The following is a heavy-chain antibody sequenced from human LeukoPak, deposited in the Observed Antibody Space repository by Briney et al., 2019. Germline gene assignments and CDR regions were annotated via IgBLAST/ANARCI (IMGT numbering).Heavy chain of an antibody. J-gene: IGHJ6*02. Sequence: PGGSLRLSCAASGFTVSSTYMSWVRQAPGEGLEWVSVITGSGGNTYYADSVKGRFTISKDNSKNTVYLQMSSLRVDDTAVYYCAKAASSSWPSYYYGMDDWGQGTTVTVSS. CDR3: AKAASSSWPSYYYGMDD. D-gene: IGHD6-13*01. CDR1: GFTVSSTY. CDR2: ITGSGGNT. V-gene: IGHV3-23*01.